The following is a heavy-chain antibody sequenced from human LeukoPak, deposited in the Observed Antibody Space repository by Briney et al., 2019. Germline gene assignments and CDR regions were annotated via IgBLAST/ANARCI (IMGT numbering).Heavy chain of an antibody. D-gene: IGHD6-13*01. Sequence: GGSLRLSCEGSGFTFSTYYMSWVRQAPGKGLEWVANIKHDGSEKFYVDSVRGRFTVSRDNAKNSVFLQMNSLRADESAVYYCASDSSTWSTMGLYFDHWGQGALVTVSS. CDR3: ASDSSTWSTMGLYFDH. CDR1: GFTFSTYY. J-gene: IGHJ4*02. CDR2: IKHDGSEK. V-gene: IGHV3-7*01.